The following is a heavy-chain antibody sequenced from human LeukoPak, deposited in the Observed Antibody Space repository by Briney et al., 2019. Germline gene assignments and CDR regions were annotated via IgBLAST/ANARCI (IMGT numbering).Heavy chain of an antibody. CDR2: ISGSGGST. Sequence: HPGGSLRLSCAASGFTFSSYAMSWVRQAPGKGLEWVSAISGSGGSTHYAASVKGRFTISRDDSKNTLYLQMNSLRAEDTAVYYCAKGMGYDILTTDNWGQGTLVTVSS. CDR1: GFTFSSYA. D-gene: IGHD3-9*01. CDR3: AKGMGYDILTTDN. V-gene: IGHV3-23*01. J-gene: IGHJ4*02.